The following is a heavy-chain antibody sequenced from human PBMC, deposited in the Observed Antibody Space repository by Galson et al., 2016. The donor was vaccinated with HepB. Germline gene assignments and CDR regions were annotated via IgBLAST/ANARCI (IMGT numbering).Heavy chain of an antibody. V-gene: IGHV4-39*01. D-gene: IGHD3-10*01. J-gene: IGHJ4*02. Sequence: SETLSLTCTVSGGSITTSSYFWGWIRQPPGKGLEWIGNIYYNGNTYYNPSLKSRVTVSVDTSKNQFSLKLSSVTAADTTVYYCARLPSPGVTYLYYFDYWGQGTLVTVSS. CDR3: ARLPSPGVTYLYYFDY. CDR2: IYYNGNT. CDR1: GGSITTSSYF.